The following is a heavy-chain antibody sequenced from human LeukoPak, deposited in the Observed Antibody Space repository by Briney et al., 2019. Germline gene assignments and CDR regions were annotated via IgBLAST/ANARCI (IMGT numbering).Heavy chain of an antibody. V-gene: IGHV1-18*01. CDR1: GYTFTSYG. J-gene: IGHJ3*02. CDR3: ARDLCSSTSCHSSSGWYRPSGAFDI. D-gene: IGHD2-2*02. CDR2: ISAYNGNT. Sequence: ASVKVSCKASGYTFTSYGISWVRQAPGQGLEWMGWISAYNGNTNYAQKLQGRVTMTTDTSTSTAYMELRSLRSDDTAVYYCARDLCSSTSCHSSSGWYRPSGAFDIWGQGTMVTVSS.